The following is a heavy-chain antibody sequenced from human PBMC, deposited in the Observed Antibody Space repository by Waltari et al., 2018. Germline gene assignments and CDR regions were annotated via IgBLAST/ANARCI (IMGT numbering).Heavy chain of an antibody. J-gene: IGHJ3*01. V-gene: IGHV5-51*03. CDR3: ARHPLVWVASTQNAFDV. Sequence: EVQLVQSGAAVRTPGASLKISCMGSGYRFASYWIGWGRQLPGKGLGGMGIIFPGDSDTRYSPSFQGHVTISADTSNSTAYLQLTNLKASDTAMYYCARHPLVWVASTQNAFDVWGQGTMVTVSS. CDR2: IFPGDSDT. D-gene: IGHD3-16*01. CDR1: GYRFASYW.